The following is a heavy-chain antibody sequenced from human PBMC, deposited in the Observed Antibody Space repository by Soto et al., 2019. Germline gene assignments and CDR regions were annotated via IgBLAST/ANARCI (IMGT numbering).Heavy chain of an antibody. CDR2: INPSGGST. CDR1: GYTFTSYY. J-gene: IGHJ4*02. Sequence: ASVKVSCKASGYTFTSYYMHWVRQAPGQGLEWMGIINPSGGSTSYAQKFQGRVTMTRDTSTSTVYMELSSLRSEDTAVYYCALLPLYYYGSSGYYNPTANDYWGQGTLVTVSS. V-gene: IGHV1-46*01. CDR3: ALLPLYYYGSSGYYNPTANDY. D-gene: IGHD3-22*01.